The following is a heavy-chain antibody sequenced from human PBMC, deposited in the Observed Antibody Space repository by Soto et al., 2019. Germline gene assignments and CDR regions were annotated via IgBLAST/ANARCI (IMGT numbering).Heavy chain of an antibody. J-gene: IGHJ4*02. Sequence: GGSLRLSCAASGFTFDDYGMSWVRQVPGKGLEWVAGINWNGRTRNYADSVKGRFTISRDTAKNSLYLQVNSLRAEDTALYFCARASPRGRYFDWLIFPLGHWGQGTLVTVSS. CDR2: INWNGRTR. CDR3: ARASPRGRYFDWLIFPLGH. V-gene: IGHV3-20*04. CDR1: GFTFDDYG. D-gene: IGHD3-9*01.